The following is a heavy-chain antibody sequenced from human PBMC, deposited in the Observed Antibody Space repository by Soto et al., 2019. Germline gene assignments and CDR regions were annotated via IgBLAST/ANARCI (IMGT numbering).Heavy chain of an antibody. CDR2: ISGSGGST. J-gene: IGHJ6*02. CDR3: AKFLQYWPQLYYYSPCGMHV. CDR1: GFTFSSYA. D-gene: IGHD4-4*01. V-gene: IGHV3-23*01. Sequence: TGGSLRLSCAASGFTFSSYAMSWVRQAPGKGLEWVSAISGSGGSTYYADSVKGRFTISRDTSKNTLYLQMNRLRAEDTAVYYCAKFLQYWPQLYYYSPCGMHVWGQGPTVTVSS.